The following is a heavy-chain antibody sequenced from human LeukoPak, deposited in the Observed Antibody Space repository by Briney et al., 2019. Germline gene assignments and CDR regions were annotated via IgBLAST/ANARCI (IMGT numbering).Heavy chain of an antibody. J-gene: IGHJ5*02. V-gene: IGHV1-18*01. CDR3: ARDPARLLELTPGENWFDP. CDR1: GYTFTSYG. D-gene: IGHD1-7*01. Sequence: ASVKVSCKASGYTFTSYGISWVRQAPGQGLEWMGWISAHNGNTNYAQKLQGRVTMTTDTSTSTAYMELRSLRSDDTAVYYCARDPARLLELTPGENWFDPWGQGTLVTVSS. CDR2: ISAHNGNT.